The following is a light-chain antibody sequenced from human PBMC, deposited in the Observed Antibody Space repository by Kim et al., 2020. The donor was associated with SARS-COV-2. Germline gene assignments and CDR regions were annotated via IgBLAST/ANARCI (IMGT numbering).Light chain of an antibody. CDR3: QQYSTHPYT. J-gene: IGKJ2*01. Sequence: DIQMTQSPSSLSASVGDRVTITCRASQGINNWLSWYQQKPQKAPKCLIYVASILQSGVPSRFSGSGSGTEFTLTISSLQPEDFATYHRQQYSTHPYTFGQGTKLEI. CDR2: VAS. V-gene: IGKV1D-16*01. CDR1: QGINNW.